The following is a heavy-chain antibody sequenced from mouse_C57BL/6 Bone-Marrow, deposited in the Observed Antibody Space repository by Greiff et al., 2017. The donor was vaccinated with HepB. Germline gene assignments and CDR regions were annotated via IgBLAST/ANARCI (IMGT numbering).Heavy chain of an antibody. CDR3: ARSFITTVVDWYFDV. CDR2: IDPNSGGT. V-gene: IGHV1-72*01. J-gene: IGHJ1*03. D-gene: IGHD1-1*01. Sequence: VQLQQPGAELVKPGASVKLSCKASGYTFTSYWMHWVKQRPGRGLEWIGRIDPNSGGTKYNEKFKSKATLTVDKPSSTAYMQISSLTSEDSAVYYCARSFITTVVDWYFDVWGTGTTVTVSS. CDR1: GYTFTSYW.